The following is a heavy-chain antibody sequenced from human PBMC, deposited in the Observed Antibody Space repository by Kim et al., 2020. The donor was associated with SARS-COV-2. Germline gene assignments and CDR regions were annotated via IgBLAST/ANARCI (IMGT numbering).Heavy chain of an antibody. CDR2: VKSDGSES. Sequence: GGSLRLSCAVSGFTFSTYWMHWVRQAPGKGLVWVSRVKSDGSESDYADFVKGRFSISRDNAKSTLYLQMNSLRGEDTAVYYCTRRYDGRSGFDYWGQGTL. V-gene: IGHV3-74*01. D-gene: IGHD5-12*01. CDR3: TRRYDGRSGFDY. J-gene: IGHJ4*02. CDR1: GFTFSTYW.